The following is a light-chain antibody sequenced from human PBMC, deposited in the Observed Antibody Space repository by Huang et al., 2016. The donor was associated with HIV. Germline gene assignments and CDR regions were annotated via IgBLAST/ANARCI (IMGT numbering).Light chain of an antibody. CDR3: QEYNTYWT. CDR2: KTS. V-gene: IGKV1-5*03. Sequence: DIQMTQSPSTLSASVGDRVTITCRASQSVSDWLAWYQQKPGKAPKLLIYKTSLLETGVPSRCSGSGFGTEFTLAISSLQPDDFATYYCQEYNTYWTFGQGTKVEVK. J-gene: IGKJ1*01. CDR1: QSVSDW.